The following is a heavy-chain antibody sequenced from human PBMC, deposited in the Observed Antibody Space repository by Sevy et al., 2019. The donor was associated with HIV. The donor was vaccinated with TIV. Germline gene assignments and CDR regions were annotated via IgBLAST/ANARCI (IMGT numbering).Heavy chain of an antibody. CDR3: ARGKHVSDYYGSFDY. V-gene: IGHV3-53*01. J-gene: IGHJ4*02. D-gene: IGHD3-3*01. CDR1: GLSVRDNF. CDR2: LYIGHNK. Sequence: GGSLRLSCAASGLSVRDNFMSWVRQAPGKGLEWVSGLYIGHNKYYADSVKGRFTISRDNAENTLFLQMNSLRVEDTAVYYCARGKHVSDYYGSFDYWGQGTLVTVSS.